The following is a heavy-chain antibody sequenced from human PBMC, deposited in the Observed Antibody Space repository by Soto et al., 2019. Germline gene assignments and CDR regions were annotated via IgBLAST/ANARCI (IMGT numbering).Heavy chain of an antibody. Sequence: ASMMVSCKASAYTFTTYAMHWVRQAPGQRLEWMGWINAGNGNTKYSQKFQGRVTITRDTSAGTAYMELSSLRSEDTAVYYCARDLGGWPDYWRQGTLVTVSS. CDR3: ARDLGGWPDY. J-gene: IGHJ4*02. V-gene: IGHV1-3*01. CDR2: INAGNGNT. D-gene: IGHD2-15*01. CDR1: AYTFTTYA.